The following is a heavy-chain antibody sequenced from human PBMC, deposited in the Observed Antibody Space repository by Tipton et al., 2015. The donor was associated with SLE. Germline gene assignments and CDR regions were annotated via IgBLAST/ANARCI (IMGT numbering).Heavy chain of an antibody. CDR2: INHSGST. CDR1: GGSFSSYY. V-gene: IGHV4-34*01. D-gene: IGHD1-26*01. CDR3: ARAWGYSGSYCAFDI. Sequence: TLSLTCAVYGGSFSSYYWSWIRQPPGKGLEWIGEINHSGSTNYNPSLKSRVTISVDTSKNQFSLKLSSVTAADTAVYYCARAWGYSGSYCAFDIWGQGTMVTVSS. J-gene: IGHJ3*02.